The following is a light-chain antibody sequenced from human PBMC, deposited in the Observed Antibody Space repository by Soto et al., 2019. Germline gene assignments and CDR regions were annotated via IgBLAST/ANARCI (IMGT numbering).Light chain of an antibody. J-gene: IGKJ1*01. CDR1: QGIRSA. V-gene: IGKV1-6*01. Sequence: AIQVTQSPSSLSASVGDRVTITCRTSQGIRSALGWYQQKPGKLPKILIYAASTLQSGVPSRFRGSGSGRDFTLTISSLQPEDFETYYCLLDYAYFWAFGQGTKVDI. CDR3: LLDYAYFWA. CDR2: AAS.